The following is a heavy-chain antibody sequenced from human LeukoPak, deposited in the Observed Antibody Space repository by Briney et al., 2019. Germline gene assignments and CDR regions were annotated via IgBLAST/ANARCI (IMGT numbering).Heavy chain of an antibody. V-gene: IGHV3-53*01. D-gene: IGHD6-19*01. CDR3: ARSPPAQWHSDY. CDR1: GFIVSSHY. J-gene: IGHJ4*02. CDR2: IYAGGST. Sequence: PGGSLRLSCAASGFIVSSHYMSWVRQAPGKGLEGVSLIYAGGSTSYADSVKGRFTISRDNSNNTLYLQMNSLRAEDTAVYYWARSPPAQWHSDYWGQGTLVSVSS.